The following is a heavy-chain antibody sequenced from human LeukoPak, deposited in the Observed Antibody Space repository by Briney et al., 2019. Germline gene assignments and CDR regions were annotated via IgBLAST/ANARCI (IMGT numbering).Heavy chain of an antibody. CDR2: IYYSGST. D-gene: IGHD6-13*01. CDR3: ASHLRKAAASPFDY. Sequence: SETLSLTCTVSGGSISSYHWSWVRQPPGKGLEWIGYIYYSGSTNYNPSLKSRVTISVDTSKNQFSLKLSSVTAADTAVYYCASHLRKAAASPFDYWGQGTLVTLSS. J-gene: IGHJ4*02. CDR1: GGSISSYH. V-gene: IGHV4-59*08.